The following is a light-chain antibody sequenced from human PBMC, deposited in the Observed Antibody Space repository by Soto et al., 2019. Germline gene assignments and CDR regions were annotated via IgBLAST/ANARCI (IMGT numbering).Light chain of an antibody. CDR2: DTT. Sequence: QTVVTQEPSLTVSPGGTVTLTCGSSTGAVTNGHYPYWFQQKPGQAPRTLIYDTTNRHSWTPARFSGSLLGGKAALTLSGAQPGDEAEYYCLLSYNGPYVFGTGTKLTVL. CDR3: LLSYNGPYV. CDR1: TGAVTNGHY. J-gene: IGLJ1*01. V-gene: IGLV7-46*01.